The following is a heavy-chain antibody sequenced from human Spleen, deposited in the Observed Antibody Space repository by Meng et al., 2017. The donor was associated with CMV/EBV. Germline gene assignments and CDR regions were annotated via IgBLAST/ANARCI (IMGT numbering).Heavy chain of an antibody. V-gene: IGHV3-21*01. CDR3: ARGDYDFRYAFDI. D-gene: IGHD3-3*01. Sequence: GGSLRLSCAASEFTFSSYSMNWVRQAPGKGLEWVSSISSTSSYIYYADSVKGRFTISRDNAKNSLYLQMNSLRAEDTAVYYCARGDYDFRYAFDIWGQGTMVTVS. J-gene: IGHJ3*02. CDR2: ISSTSSYI. CDR1: EFTFSSYS.